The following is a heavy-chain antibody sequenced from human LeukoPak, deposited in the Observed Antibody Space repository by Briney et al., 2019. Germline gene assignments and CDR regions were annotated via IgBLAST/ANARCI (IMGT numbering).Heavy chain of an antibody. V-gene: IGHV3-7*01. CDR1: GFTLRDYW. D-gene: IGHD2-15*01. Sequence: GRSLRLSCAASGFTLRDYWMSWVRQAPGKGLEWLANIKQDGSEKYYAGSVKGRFTISRDNAENSLYLQMNSLRAEDTAVYYCARSYCSGGTCYRGDYWGQGTLVTVSS. CDR3: ARSYCSGGTCYRGDY. CDR2: IKQDGSEK. J-gene: IGHJ4*02.